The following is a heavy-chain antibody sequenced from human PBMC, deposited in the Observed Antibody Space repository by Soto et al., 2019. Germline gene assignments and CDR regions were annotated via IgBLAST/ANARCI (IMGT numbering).Heavy chain of an antibody. CDR3: ARVLNYYDSSGPTYYYGMDV. Sequence: ASVKVSCKASGYTFTSYAMHWVRQAPGQRLEWMGWINAGNGNTKYSQKFQGRVTITRDTSASTAYMELSSLRSEDTAVYYCARVLNYYDSSGPTYYYGMDVWGQGTTVTVSS. CDR1: GYTFTSYA. CDR2: INAGNGNT. J-gene: IGHJ6*02. D-gene: IGHD3-22*01. V-gene: IGHV1-3*01.